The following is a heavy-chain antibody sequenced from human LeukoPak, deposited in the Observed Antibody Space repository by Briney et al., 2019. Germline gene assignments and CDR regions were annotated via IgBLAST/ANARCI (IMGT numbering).Heavy chain of an antibody. CDR1: GFTFSSYS. CDR2: IKQDGSEK. V-gene: IGHV3-7*01. J-gene: IGHJ3*02. CDR3: ARGAIFGVVITRSAFDI. Sequence: GGSLRLSCAASGFTFSSYSMNWVRQAPGKGLEWVANIKQDGSEKYYVDSVKGRFTISRDNAKNSLYLQMNSLRAEDTAVYYCARGAIFGVVITRSAFDIWGQGTMVTVSS. D-gene: IGHD3-3*01.